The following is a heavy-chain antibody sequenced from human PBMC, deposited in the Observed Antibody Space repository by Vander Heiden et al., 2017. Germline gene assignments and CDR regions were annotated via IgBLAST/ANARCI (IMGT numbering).Heavy chain of an antibody. CDR1: GFTFSSYS. CDR3: ARVKVAGYYFDY. Sequence: EVQLVESGGGLVKPGGSLRPSCAASGFTFSSYSMNWVRKAPGKGLEWVSSISSSSSYIYYADSVKGRFTISRDNAKNSLYLQMNSLRAEDTAVYYCARVKVAGYYFDYWGQGTLVTVSS. J-gene: IGHJ4*02. V-gene: IGHV3-21*01. CDR2: ISSSSSYI. D-gene: IGHD6-19*01.